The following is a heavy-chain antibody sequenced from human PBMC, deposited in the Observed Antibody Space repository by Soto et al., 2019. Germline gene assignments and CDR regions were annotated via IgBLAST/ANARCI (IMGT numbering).Heavy chain of an antibody. D-gene: IGHD3-10*01. J-gene: IGHJ6*02. CDR3: ARHPPPSITMVRGVMLIDPQDGMDG. CDR2: IIPIFGTA. CDR1: GGTFSSYA. Sequence: SVKVSCKASGGTFSSYAISWVRQAPGQGLEWMGGIIPIFGTANYAQKFQGRVTITADESTSTAYMELSSLRSEDTAVYYCARHPPPSITMVRGVMLIDPQDGMDGWGQGTTGIVS. V-gene: IGHV1-69*13.